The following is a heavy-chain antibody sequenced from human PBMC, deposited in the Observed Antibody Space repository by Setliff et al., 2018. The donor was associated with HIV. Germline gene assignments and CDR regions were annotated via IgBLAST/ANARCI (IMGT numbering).Heavy chain of an antibody. J-gene: IGHJ4*02. Sequence: SETLSLTCNVSGVSMSSHYWSWIRQAPGQPPNKGLEWIGNIYYSGTTNYNPSLENRVTISIDTSKSQFSLKLTSVTTADTAMYYCAGRGGYNDWYFDYWGQGALVTVSS. CDR2: IYYSGTT. D-gene: IGHD5-12*01. V-gene: IGHV4-59*11. CDR3: AGRGGYNDWYFDY. CDR1: GVSMSSHY.